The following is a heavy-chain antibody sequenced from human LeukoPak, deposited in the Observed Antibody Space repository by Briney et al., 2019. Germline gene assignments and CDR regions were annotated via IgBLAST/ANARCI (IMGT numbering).Heavy chain of an antibody. V-gene: IGHV4-59*12. Sequence: PSETLSLTCTVSGGSISSYYWSWIRQPPGKGLEWIGYIYYSGSTNYNPSLKSRVTISVDTSKNQFSLKLSSVTAADTAVYYCARVTYYYGSGSYYPNYYYYYMDVWGKGTTVTISS. CDR2: IYYSGST. J-gene: IGHJ6*03. CDR3: ARVTYYYGSGSYYPNYYYYYMDV. D-gene: IGHD3-10*01. CDR1: GGSISSYY.